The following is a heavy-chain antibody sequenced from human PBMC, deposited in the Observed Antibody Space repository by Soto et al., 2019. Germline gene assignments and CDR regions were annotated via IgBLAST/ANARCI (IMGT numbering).Heavy chain of an antibody. J-gene: IGHJ3*02. CDR3: ARAHGSGWGAFDI. D-gene: IGHD3-10*01. V-gene: IGHV4-30-2*01. Sequence: QLQLQESGSGLVKPSQTLSLTCAVSGGSISSGGYSWSWIRQPPGKGLEWIGYIYHSGSTYYNPSLKRRVTISVDRAKTPFSLKLSSVPAADTAVYYCARAHGSGWGAFDIWGQGTMVTVSS. CDR1: GGSISSGGYS. CDR2: IYHSGST.